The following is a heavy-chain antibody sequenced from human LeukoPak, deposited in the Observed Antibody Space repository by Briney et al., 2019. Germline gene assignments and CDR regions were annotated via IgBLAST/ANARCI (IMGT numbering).Heavy chain of an antibody. D-gene: IGHD3-10*01. CDR2: IYYSGST. Sequence: SETLSPTCTVSGGSISSYYWSWIRQPPGKGLEWIGYIYYSGSTNYNPSLKSRVTISVDTSKNQFSLKLSSVTAADTAVYYCARASITMVRGVPGWFDPWGQGTLVTVSS. V-gene: IGHV4-59*08. J-gene: IGHJ5*02. CDR1: GGSISSYY. CDR3: ARASITMVRGVPGWFDP.